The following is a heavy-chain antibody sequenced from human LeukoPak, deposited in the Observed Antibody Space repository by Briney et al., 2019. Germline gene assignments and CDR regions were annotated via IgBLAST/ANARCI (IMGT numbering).Heavy chain of an antibody. V-gene: IGHV3-23*01. CDR1: GFTFSSYA. D-gene: IGHD2-2*01. J-gene: IGHJ4*02. CDR3: AKYSQLLSGYYFDF. Sequence: GGSLRLSCAASGFTFSSYAMTWVRQAPGKGLEWVSAISGSGGSAYYADSVKGRFTISRDNSKNTLYLQMNSPRAEDTAIYYCAKYSQLLSGYYFDFWGQGTLVTVSS. CDR2: ISGSGGSA.